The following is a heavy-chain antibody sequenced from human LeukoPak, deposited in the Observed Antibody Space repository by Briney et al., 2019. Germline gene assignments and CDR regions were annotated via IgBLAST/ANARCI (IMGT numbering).Heavy chain of an antibody. J-gene: IGHJ4*02. CDR3: VKALFTYYYGSGSLGSFDY. V-gene: IGHV3-64D*06. CDR2: ISDNGGST. CDR1: GFTFSSYA. Sequence: GGSLRLSCSASGFTFSSYAMHWVRQAPGKGLEYVSGISDNGGSTYYADSVKGRFTISRDNSKNTLFLQMSSLRAEDTAVYYCVKALFTYYYGSGSLGSFDYWGQGTLVTVSS. D-gene: IGHD3-10*01.